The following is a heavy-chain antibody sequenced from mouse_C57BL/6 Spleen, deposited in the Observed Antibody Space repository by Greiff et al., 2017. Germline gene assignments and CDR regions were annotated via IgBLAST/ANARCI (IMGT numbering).Heavy chain of an antibody. J-gene: IGHJ2*01. D-gene: IGHD1-1*01. CDR1: GISVPSSG. CDR3: AKKGYYGSSYFDY. CDR2: IWGDGST. V-gene: IGHV2-3*01. Sequence: VQRVESRPGLVAPSQSLSITSTVSGISVPSSGVSWCRQPPGKGLEWLGVIWGDGSTNYHSALISRLSISKDNSKSQVFLKLNSLQTDDTATYYCAKKGYYGSSYFDYWGQGTTRPASS.